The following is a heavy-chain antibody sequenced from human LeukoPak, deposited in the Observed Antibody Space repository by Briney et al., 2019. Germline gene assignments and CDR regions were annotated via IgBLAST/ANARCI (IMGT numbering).Heavy chain of an antibody. V-gene: IGHV3-66*01. J-gene: IGHJ5*02. CDR3: AREMVGATRYNWFDP. D-gene: IGHD1-26*01. Sequence: GGSLRLSCAASGFTFSSNYMSWVRQAPGKGLEWVSVIYSGGSTYYADSVKGRFTISRDNSKNTLYLQMNSLRAEDTAVYYCAREMVGATRYNWFDPWGQGTLVTVSS. CDR1: GFTFSSNY. CDR2: IYSGGST.